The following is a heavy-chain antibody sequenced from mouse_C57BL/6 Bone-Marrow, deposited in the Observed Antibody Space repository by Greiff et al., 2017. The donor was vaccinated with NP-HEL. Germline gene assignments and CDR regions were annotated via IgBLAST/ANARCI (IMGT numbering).Heavy chain of an antibody. CDR1: GFNIKDDY. D-gene: IGHD2-2*01. J-gene: IGHJ2*01. CDR2: IDPENGDT. V-gene: IGHV14-4*01. CDR3: TGPYGYDSYYFDY. Sequence: VQLQQSGAELVRPGASVKLSCTASGFNIKDDYMHWVKQRPEQGLEWIGWIDPENGDTEYASKFQGKATITADTSSNTAYLQLSSLTSEDTAVYYCTGPYGYDSYYFDYWGQGTTLTVSS.